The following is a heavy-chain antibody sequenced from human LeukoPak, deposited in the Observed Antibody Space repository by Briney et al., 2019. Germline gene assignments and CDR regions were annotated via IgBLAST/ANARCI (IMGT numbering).Heavy chain of an antibody. CDR2: FYHNGNT. D-gene: IGHD3-22*01. Sequence: SETLSLTCIVSDYSISSPYYWGWIRQPPGKGLEWLGSFYHNGNTYYNPSLKSRITISVDTSKNQFFLRLNSVTAADTAVYYCARSGGYYFDSTGYRSYFDYWGQGYLVTVYS. CDR3: ARSGGYYFDSTGYRSYFDY. J-gene: IGHJ4*02. V-gene: IGHV4-38-2*02. CDR1: DYSISSPYY.